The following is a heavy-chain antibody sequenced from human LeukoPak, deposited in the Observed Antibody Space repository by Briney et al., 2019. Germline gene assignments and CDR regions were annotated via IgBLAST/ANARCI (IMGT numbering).Heavy chain of an antibody. J-gene: IGHJ4*02. CDR1: GGSVSSTNLY. CDR2: IYYSGDT. D-gene: IGHD2-21*01. V-gene: IGHV4-39*01. CDR3: AGPNSNARFAY. Sequence: PSETLSLTCTVSGGSVSSTNLYWGWIRQPPGKGLGWIGSIYYSGDTSYNPSLKNRVAMSVDTSKNQFSLRLSSLTAADTAVYYCAGPNSNARFAYWGQGALVTVSS.